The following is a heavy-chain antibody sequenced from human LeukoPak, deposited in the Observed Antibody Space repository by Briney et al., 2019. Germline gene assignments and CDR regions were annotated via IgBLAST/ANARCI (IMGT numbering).Heavy chain of an antibody. J-gene: IGHJ4*02. V-gene: IGHV3-11*01. D-gene: IGHD1-26*01. CDR2: ISSSGYTI. CDR1: GFTFSDYY. CDR3: AKGGKWDVTPFDY. Sequence: PGGSLRLSCAASGFTFSDYYMSWVRQAPGKGLEWVSYISSSGYTIYYADSVKGRFTISRDNSKNTLYLQVNSLRAEDTAVYYCAKGGKWDVTPFDYWGQGTLVTVSS.